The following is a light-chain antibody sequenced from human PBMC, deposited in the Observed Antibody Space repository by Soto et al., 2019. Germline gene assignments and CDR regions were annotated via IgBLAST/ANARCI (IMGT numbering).Light chain of an antibody. V-gene: IGKV3-15*01. CDR2: GAS. CDR1: QSISSN. J-gene: IGKJ1*01. CDR3: QQYYRAPGT. Sequence: EIVMTQSPATLSVSPGERATLTCRASQSISSNLVWYQQKPGQAPKLLIYGASTMATGIPSRFSGSGSGTEFTLTISSLQSEDFAKYYCQQYYRAPGTFGQGTKVDIK.